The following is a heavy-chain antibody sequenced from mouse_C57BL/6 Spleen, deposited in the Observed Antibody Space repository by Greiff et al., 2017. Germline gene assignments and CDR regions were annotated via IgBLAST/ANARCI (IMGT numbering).Heavy chain of an antibody. D-gene: IGHD2-14*01. CDR3: ARNRPYDVAFDY. V-gene: IGHV5-17*01. J-gene: IGHJ2*01. Sequence: DVQLQESGGGLVKPGGSLKLSCAASGFTFSDYGMHWVRQAPEKGLEWVAYISSGSSTIYYADTVKGRFTISRDNAKNTLFLQMTSLRSEDTAMYDCARNRPYDVAFDYWGQGTTLTVSS. CDR2: ISSGSSTI. CDR1: GFTFSDYG.